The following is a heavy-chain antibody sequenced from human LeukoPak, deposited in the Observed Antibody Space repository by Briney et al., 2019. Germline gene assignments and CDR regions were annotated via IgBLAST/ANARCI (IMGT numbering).Heavy chain of an antibody. J-gene: IGHJ4*02. CDR1: GYTFTGYY. Sequence: ASVKVSCKASGYTFTGYYMHWVRQAPGQGLEWMGWINPNSGGTNYAQKFQGRVTMTRDTSISTAHMELSRLRSDDTAVYYCARDASTSSLFDYWGQGTLVTVSS. V-gene: IGHV1-2*02. CDR2: INPNSGGT. D-gene: IGHD2-2*01. CDR3: ARDASTSSLFDY.